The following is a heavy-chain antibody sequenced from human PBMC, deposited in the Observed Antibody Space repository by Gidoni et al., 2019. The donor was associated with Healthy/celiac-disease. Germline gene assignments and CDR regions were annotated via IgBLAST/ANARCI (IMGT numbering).Heavy chain of an antibody. CDR2: INHSGST. D-gene: IGHD6-6*01. CDR1: AWSFSGYY. CDR3: AREGIAARGRRGYFDY. J-gene: IGHJ4*02. Sequence: QVQLQQWGAGLLKPSETLSLTCAVYAWSFSGYYWSGIRQPPGKGLELIGEINHSGSTNYNPSLKSRVTISVDTSKNQFSLKLSSVTAADTAVYYCAREGIAARGRRGYFDYWGQGTLVTVSS. V-gene: IGHV4-34*01.